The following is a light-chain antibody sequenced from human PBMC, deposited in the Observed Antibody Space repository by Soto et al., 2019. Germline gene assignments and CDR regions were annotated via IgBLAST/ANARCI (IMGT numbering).Light chain of an antibody. CDR2: DVN. CDR3: TSYSSGSTHVV. J-gene: IGLJ2*01. CDR1: SSVIGDYDY. V-gene: IGLV2-14*01. Sequence: QSALTQPASVSGSPGQSITLSCIGTSSVIGDYDYVSWYQRHPGRAPQLIIFDVNNRPSGVSNRFSGSKSGNTASLTISGLQAEDEADYYCTSYSSGSTHVVFGGGTKVTVL.